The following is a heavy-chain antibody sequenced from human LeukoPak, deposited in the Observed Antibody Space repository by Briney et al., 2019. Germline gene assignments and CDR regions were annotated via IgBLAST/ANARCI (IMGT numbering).Heavy chain of an antibody. Sequence: PGGSLRLSCAASGFTFTTYSMNWVRQAPGKGLEWVSYITSSSNTIYYADSVKGRFTISRDNAKNSLFLQMNSLRDGDTAVYYCARDLNRGYSPYYFDYWGQGTLVTVSS. CDR2: ITSSSNTI. CDR1: GFTFTTYS. V-gene: IGHV3-48*02. D-gene: IGHD3-22*01. J-gene: IGHJ4*02. CDR3: ARDLNRGYSPYYFDY.